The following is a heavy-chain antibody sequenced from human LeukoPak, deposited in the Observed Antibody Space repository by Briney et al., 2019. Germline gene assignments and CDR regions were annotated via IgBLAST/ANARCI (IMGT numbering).Heavy chain of an antibody. CDR1: GFTVSSNY. D-gene: IGHD3-22*01. CDR3: AKGETYYYDSSGPY. V-gene: IGHV3-23*01. CDR2: ISGSGGST. Sequence: PGGSLRLSCAVSGFTVSSNYMSWVRQAPGKGLEWVSAISGSGGSTYYADSVKGRFTISRDNSKNTLYLQMNSLRAEDTAVYYCAKGETYYYDSSGPYWGQGTLVTVSS. J-gene: IGHJ4*02.